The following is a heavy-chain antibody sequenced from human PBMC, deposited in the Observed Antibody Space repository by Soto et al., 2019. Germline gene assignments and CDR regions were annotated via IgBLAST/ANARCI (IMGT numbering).Heavy chain of an antibody. D-gene: IGHD3-22*01. CDR3: ARENYDSSGYQIYYYYGMDV. J-gene: IGHJ6*02. V-gene: IGHV3-11*01. Sequence: GGSLRLSCAASGFTFSDYYMSWIRQAPGKGLEWVSYISSSGSTIYYADSVKGRFTISRDNAKNSLYLQMNSLRAEDTAVYYCARENYDSSGYQIYYYYGMDVWGQGTTVTVSS. CDR1: GFTFSDYY. CDR2: ISSSGSTI.